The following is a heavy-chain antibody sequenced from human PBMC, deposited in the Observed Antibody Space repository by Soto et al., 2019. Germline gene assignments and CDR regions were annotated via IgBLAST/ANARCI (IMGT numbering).Heavy chain of an antibody. D-gene: IGHD3-22*01. CDR3: AKDPPPYYYDSSGYDDAFDI. CDR1: GFTFSSYA. V-gene: IGHV3-23*01. J-gene: IGHJ3*02. Sequence: EVQLLESGGGLVQPGGSLRLSCAASGFTFSSYAMSWVRQAPGKGLEWVSAISGSGGSTYYADSVKGRFTISRDNSKNTLYLQMNSLRAEDTAVYYCAKDPPPYYYDSSGYDDAFDIWGQGTMVTVSS. CDR2: ISGSGGST.